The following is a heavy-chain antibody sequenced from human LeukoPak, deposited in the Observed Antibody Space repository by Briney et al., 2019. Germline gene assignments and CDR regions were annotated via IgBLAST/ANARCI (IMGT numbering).Heavy chain of an antibody. CDR2: INQDGSEK. J-gene: IGHJ4*02. Sequence: GGSLRLSCAASGFTFSSYWMSWVRQAPGKGLEWVASINQDGSEKYHVDSVKGRFTISRDNAKKSLYLQMNSLRAEDTAVYYCVRGASLSLHYWGQGTLVTVSS. CDR1: GFTFSSYW. CDR3: VRGASLSLHY. V-gene: IGHV3-7*01. D-gene: IGHD2-2*01.